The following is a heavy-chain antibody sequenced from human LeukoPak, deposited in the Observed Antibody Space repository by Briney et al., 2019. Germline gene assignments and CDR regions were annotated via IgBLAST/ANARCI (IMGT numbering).Heavy chain of an antibody. J-gene: IGHJ4*02. Sequence: NPSETLSLTCAVYGGSFSGYYWSWIRQPPGKGLEWIGEINHSGSTNYNPSLKSRVTISVDTSKNQFSLKLSSVTAADTAVYYCARHVAYYDILTGYYSPGFDYWGQGTLVTVSS. V-gene: IGHV4-34*01. CDR1: GGSFSGYY. CDR3: ARHVAYYDILTGYYSPGFDY. D-gene: IGHD3-9*01. CDR2: INHSGST.